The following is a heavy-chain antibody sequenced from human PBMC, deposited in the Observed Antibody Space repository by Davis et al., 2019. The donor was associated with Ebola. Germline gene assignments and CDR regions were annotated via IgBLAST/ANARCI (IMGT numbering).Heavy chain of an antibody. D-gene: IGHD1-26*01. Sequence: GESLKISCTDSVITFSSYAMTWVRQAPGKGLEWVSAISGSGGSTYYADSVKGRFTISRDNSKKTLYLQMNSLRAEDTAVYYCAKDGSWDLQLLGDYYYGMDVWGQGTTVTVSS. V-gene: IGHV3-23*01. CDR1: VITFSSYA. J-gene: IGHJ6*02. CDR3: AKDGSWDLQLLGDYYYGMDV. CDR2: ISGSGGST.